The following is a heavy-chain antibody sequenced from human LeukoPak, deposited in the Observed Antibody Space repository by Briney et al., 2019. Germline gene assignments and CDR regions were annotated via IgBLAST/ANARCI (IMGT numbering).Heavy chain of an antibody. D-gene: IGHD1-26*01. CDR1: GYTFTGYY. Sequence: ASVKVSCKASGYTFTGYYMHWVRQAPGQGLEWMGWINPNSGGTNYAQKFQGRVTMTRDTSISTAYMELSRLRSDDTAVYYCARVDQYSGSHSGPDYWGQGTLVTVS. J-gene: IGHJ4*02. V-gene: IGHV1-2*02. CDR3: ARVDQYSGSHSGPDY. CDR2: INPNSGGT.